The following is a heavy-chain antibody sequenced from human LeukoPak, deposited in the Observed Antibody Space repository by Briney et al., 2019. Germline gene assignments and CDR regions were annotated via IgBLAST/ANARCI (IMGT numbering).Heavy chain of an antibody. J-gene: IGHJ4*02. Sequence: GGSLRLSCAASGFTFSDYDMHWVRQATGKGLEWVSAIGTAGDTYYTGSVKGRFTISRENAKNSLYLQVNSLRAGDTAVYYCARVAKERVGGVYYFDYWGQGTLVTVSS. D-gene: IGHD1-1*01. CDR1: GFTFSDYD. CDR2: IGTAGDT. V-gene: IGHV3-13*01. CDR3: ARVAKERVGGVYYFDY.